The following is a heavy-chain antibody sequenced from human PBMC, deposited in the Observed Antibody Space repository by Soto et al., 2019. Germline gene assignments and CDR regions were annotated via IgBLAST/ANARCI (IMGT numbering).Heavy chain of an antibody. CDR1: GCYVNTFD. Sequence: PSATLPRTCPFSGCYVNTFDGSWVRQPPGKGLEWIGEIDHSGNTNYNPSLKSRVTISVDTSKNQFSLRLTSVTAADTAVYYCARVRDWFDPWGQGTLVTVSS. J-gene: IGHJ5*02. D-gene: IGHD3-3*01. CDR3: ARVRDWFDP. V-gene: IGHV4-34*01. CDR2: IDHSGNT.